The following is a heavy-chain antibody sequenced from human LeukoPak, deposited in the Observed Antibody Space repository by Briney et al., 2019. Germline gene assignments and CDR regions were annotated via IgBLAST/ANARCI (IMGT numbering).Heavy chain of an antibody. D-gene: IGHD4-23*01. CDR2: IYTDERT. J-gene: IGHJ3*02. Sequence: GGSLRLSCAASGFIVSSSFMTWVRQAPGKGLEWVSIIYTDERTYYADSVKGRFTVSRDNSKNTVFLQMNNLRAEDTAVYYCARDPPTTVGVAFDIWGQGTVVTVSS. CDR3: ARDPPTTVGVAFDI. V-gene: IGHV3-53*01. CDR1: GFIVSSSF.